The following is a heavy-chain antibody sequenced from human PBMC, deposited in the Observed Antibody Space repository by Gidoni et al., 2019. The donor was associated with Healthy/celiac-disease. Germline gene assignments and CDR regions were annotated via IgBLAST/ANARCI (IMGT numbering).Heavy chain of an antibody. V-gene: IGHV4-34*01. CDR1: GGSFSGYY. CDR3: ARGFSRYMVPDRYGMDV. Sequence: QVQLQQWGAGLLKPSETLSLTCAVYGGSFSGYYWSWIRQPPGKGLEWIGEINHSGSTNYNPSLKSRVTISVDTSKNQFSLKLSSVTAADTAVYYCARGFSRYMVPDRYGMDVWGQGTTVTVSS. CDR2: INHSGST. D-gene: IGHD3-10*01. J-gene: IGHJ6*02.